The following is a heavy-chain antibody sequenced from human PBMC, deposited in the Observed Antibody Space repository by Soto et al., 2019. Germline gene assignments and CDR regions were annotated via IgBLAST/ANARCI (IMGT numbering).Heavy chain of an antibody. CDR1: GLTLSHAW. V-gene: IGHV3-15*07. J-gene: IGHJ4*02. Sequence: EVQLVESGGGFVEPGGSLRLSCVGSGLTLSHAWMTWVRQAPGKGLEWVGRIKTKGEGGTMDYAAPVKGRFSVSRDDSENTLYLYMSSLHSEDTAMYYCVADLSAVRTNWGFDYWGQGTLVTVSS. CDR3: VADLSAVRTNWGFDY. D-gene: IGHD7-27*01. CDR2: IKTKGEGGTM.